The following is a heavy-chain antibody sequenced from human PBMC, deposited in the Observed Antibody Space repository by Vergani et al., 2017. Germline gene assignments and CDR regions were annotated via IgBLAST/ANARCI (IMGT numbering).Heavy chain of an antibody. CDR1: GGTFSSYA. CDR3: ARSYYYYGSGTEDWFDP. D-gene: IGHD3-10*01. CDR2: IIPIFGTA. V-gene: IGHV1-69*13. J-gene: IGHJ5*02. Sequence: HVQLVQSGAEVKKPGSSVKVSCNASGGTFSSYAISWVRQAPGQGLEWMGRIIPIFGTANYAQKFQGRVTITADESTSTAYMELSSLRSEDTAVYYCARSYYYYGSGTEDWFDPWGQGTLVTVSS.